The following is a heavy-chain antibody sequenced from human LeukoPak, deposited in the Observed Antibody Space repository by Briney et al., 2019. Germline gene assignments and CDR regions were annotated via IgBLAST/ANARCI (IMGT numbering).Heavy chain of an antibody. CDR2: IYYSGST. V-gene: IGHV4-59*12. CDR1: GGSISSYY. CDR3: VRFREVTIGIYYYALGV. J-gene: IGHJ6*02. D-gene: IGHD3-9*01. Sequence: SETLSLTCTVSGGSISSYYWSWIRQPPGKGLEWIGYIYYSGSTNYNPSLKSRVTISVDTSKNQSSLKLSSVTAADTAVYYCVRFREVTIGIYYYALGVWGQGTTVTVSS.